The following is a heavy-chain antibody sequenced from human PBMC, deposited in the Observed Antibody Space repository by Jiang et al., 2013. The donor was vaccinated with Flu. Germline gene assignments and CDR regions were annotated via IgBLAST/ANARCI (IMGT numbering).Heavy chain of an antibody. CDR1: GFTFSNYA. CDR3: VKDGEYSGSNYFDY. CDR2: ISGSGGST. D-gene: IGHD1-26*01. V-gene: IGHV3-23*01. J-gene: IGHJ4*02. Sequence: QLLESGGGLVQPGGSLRLSCAASGFTFSNYAMNWVRQTPGKGLEWVSVISGSGGSTYYADSLKGRFTISRDNSKNTLYVQLNSLRAEDTAVYYCVKDGEYSGSNYFDYWGQGTLVT.